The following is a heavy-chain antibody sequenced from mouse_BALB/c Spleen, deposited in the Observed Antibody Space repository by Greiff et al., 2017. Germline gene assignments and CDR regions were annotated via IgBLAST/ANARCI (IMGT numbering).Heavy chain of an antibody. CDR1: GYTFTDYY. CDR2: IYPGSGNT. V-gene: IGHV1-77*01. Sequence: VQLQQSGAELARPGASVKLSCKASGYTFTDYYINWVKQRTGQGLEWIGEIYPGSGNTYYNEKFKGKATLTADKSSSTAYMQLSSLTSEDSAVYFCARGDGNYGGYYYAMDYWGQGTSVTVSA. J-gene: IGHJ4*01. CDR3: ARGDGNYGGYYYAMDY. D-gene: IGHD2-1*01.